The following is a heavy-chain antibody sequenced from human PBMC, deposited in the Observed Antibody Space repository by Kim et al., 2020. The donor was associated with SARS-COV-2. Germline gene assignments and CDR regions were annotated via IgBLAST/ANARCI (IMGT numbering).Heavy chain of an antibody. CDR1: GYTFTGYY. J-gene: IGHJ3*02. CDR3: ARVAIDYGDYEVGAFDI. V-gene: IGHV1-2*06. CDR2: INPNSGGT. Sequence: ASVKVSCKASGYTFTGYYIHWVRQAPGQGLEWMGRINPNSGGTNYAQKFQGRVTMTRDTSISTAYMELSRLRSDDTAVYYCARVAIDYGDYEVGAFDIWGQGTMVTVSS. D-gene: IGHD4-17*01.